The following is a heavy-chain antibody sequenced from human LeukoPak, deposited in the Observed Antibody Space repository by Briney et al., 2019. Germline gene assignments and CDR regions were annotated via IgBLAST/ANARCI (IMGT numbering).Heavy chain of an antibody. V-gene: IGHV3-21*01. CDR2: ISSSSSYI. D-gene: IGHD6-13*01. Sequence: GGSLRLSCAASGFTFSSYWMNWVRQAPGKGLEWVSSISSSSSYIYYADSVKGRFTISRDNAKNSLYLQMNSLRAEDTAVYYCARDEGIAAAGTNFDYWGQGTLVTVSS. J-gene: IGHJ4*02. CDR3: ARDEGIAAAGTNFDY. CDR1: GFTFSSYW.